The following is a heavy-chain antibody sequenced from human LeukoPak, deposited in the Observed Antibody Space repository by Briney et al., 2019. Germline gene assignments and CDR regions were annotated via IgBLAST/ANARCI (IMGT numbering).Heavy chain of an antibody. J-gene: IGHJ4*02. CDR3: AKPATISPRDY. CDR1: GFTFSDYI. CDR2: ISGDGDHT. V-gene: IGHV3-23*01. Sequence: GALRLSCVASGFTFSDYIMCWVRQAPGKGLEWVSGISGDGDHTYYADSEKGRFTISRDNSKNTLSLQMSGLRAEDTAIYYCAKPATISPRDYWGQGTLVSVSS. D-gene: IGHD4/OR15-4a*01.